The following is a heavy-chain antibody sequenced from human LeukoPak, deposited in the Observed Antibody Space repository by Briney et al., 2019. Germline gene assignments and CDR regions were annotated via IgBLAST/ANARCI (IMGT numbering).Heavy chain of an antibody. Sequence: SETLSLTCGVSGASFTNYYWSWIRQPPGKGLEWIGEINHSGSTNYNPSLKSRVSISVDTSKNQFSLRLNSVTAADTAVYYCVHEGPGDDSIYWGQGTLVTVSS. CDR1: GASFTNYY. D-gene: IGHD3-16*01. CDR2: INHSGST. V-gene: IGHV4-34*01. CDR3: VHEGPGDDSIY. J-gene: IGHJ4*02.